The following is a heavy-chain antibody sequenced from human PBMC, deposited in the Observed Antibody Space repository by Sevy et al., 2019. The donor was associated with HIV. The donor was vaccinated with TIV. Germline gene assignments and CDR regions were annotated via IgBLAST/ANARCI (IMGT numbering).Heavy chain of an antibody. J-gene: IGHJ6*02. CDR3: ARDRHYSYGFEYYYGMDV. V-gene: IGHV3-53*01. Sequence: GGSLRLSCAASGFTPSTYGMHWVRQAPGKGLEWVSVIYSGGSTYYADSVKGRFTISRDNSKNTLYLQMNSLRAEDTAVYYCARDRHYSYGFEYYYGMDVWGQWTTVTVSS. CDR1: GFTPSTYG. D-gene: IGHD5-18*01. CDR2: IYSGGST.